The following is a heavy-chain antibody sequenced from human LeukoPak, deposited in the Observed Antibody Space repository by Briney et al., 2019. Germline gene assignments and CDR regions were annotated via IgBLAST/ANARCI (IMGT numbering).Heavy chain of an antibody. CDR3: ARFEILRRTIFGVVPGTNDY. CDR1: GYTFTSYG. V-gene: IGHV1-18*01. CDR2: ISAYNGNT. Sequence: GASVKVSCKASGYTFTSYGISWVRQAPGQGLEWMGWISAYNGNTSYAQKLQGRVTMTTDTSTSTAYMELRSLRSDDTAVYYCARFEILRRTIFGVVPGTNDYWGQGTLVTVSS. J-gene: IGHJ4*02. D-gene: IGHD3-3*01.